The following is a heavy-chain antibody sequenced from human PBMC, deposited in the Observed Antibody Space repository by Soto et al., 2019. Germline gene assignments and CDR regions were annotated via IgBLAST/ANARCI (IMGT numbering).Heavy chain of an antibody. J-gene: IGHJ6*02. CDR1: GGSFSGYY. CDR2: INHSGST. V-gene: IGHV4-34*01. CDR3: ARAGTYGMDV. Sequence: WETLSLTCAVYGGSFSGYYWSWIRQPPGKGLEWIGEINHSGSTNYNPSLKSRVTISVDTSKNQFSLKLSSVTAADTAVYYCARAGTYGMDVWGQGTTVTVSS.